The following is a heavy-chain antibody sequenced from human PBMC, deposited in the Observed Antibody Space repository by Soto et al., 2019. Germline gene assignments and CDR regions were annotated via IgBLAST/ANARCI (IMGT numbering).Heavy chain of an antibody. V-gene: IGHV3-23*01. CDR1: GFTFSGYA. Sequence: PGGSLRLSCAASGFTFSGYAMTWVRQAPGKGLEWVSSVIGSGDSTYYADSVKGRFTISGDTSKRTLYLQMTSLRGEDTAVYYCAKATNFGMGPDYSYYYGMDVWGQGTTVTVSS. J-gene: IGHJ6*02. CDR3: AKATNFGMGPDYSYYYGMDV. D-gene: IGHD3-3*01. CDR2: VIGSGDST.